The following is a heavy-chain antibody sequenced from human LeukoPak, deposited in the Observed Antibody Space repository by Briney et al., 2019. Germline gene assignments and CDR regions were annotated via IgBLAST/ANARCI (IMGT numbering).Heavy chain of an antibody. D-gene: IGHD3-16*01. V-gene: IGHV3-23*01. Sequence: GRSLRLSCAASGFTFSSYGMSWVRQSPGKGLEWVSGISASGGSTYYADSVKGRFTISRDNSKNTLYLQMNSLRADDTAVYYCAKRGGMYPAYYFDYWGQGTLVTVSS. J-gene: IGHJ4*02. CDR2: ISASGGST. CDR3: AKRGGMYPAYYFDY. CDR1: GFTFSSYG.